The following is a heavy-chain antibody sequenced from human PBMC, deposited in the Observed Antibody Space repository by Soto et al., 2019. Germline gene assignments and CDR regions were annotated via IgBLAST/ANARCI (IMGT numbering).Heavy chain of an antibody. CDR1: GFTLNSYW. D-gene: IGHD1-26*01. J-gene: IGHJ6*02. V-gene: IGHV3-7*01. Sequence: PGGSLRLSCAASGFTLNSYWMSWVRQAPGKGLEWVANIKQDGSEKYYVDSVKGRFTISRDNAKNSLYLQMNSLRAEDTDECYCARYPNIVGATHGGYYYYYGMDVGGQGTRFTVS. CDR3: ARYPNIVGATHGGYYYYYGMDV. CDR2: IKQDGSEK.